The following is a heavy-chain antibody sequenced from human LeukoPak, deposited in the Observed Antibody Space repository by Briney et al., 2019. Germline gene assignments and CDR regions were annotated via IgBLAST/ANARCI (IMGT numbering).Heavy chain of an antibody. D-gene: IGHD6-19*01. CDR3: ARAHSSGWPHMFDP. V-gene: IGHV4-61*01. J-gene: IGHJ5*02. Sequence: PSETLSLTCTVSGGSVRSDSNYWSWIRQPPGKGLEWIGYISYSGTTDYNPSLKSRVSMSLGTSKNEISLKLDSVTAADTAVYYCARAHSSGWPHMFDPWGQGTLVTVPS. CDR1: GGSVRSDSNY. CDR2: ISYSGTT.